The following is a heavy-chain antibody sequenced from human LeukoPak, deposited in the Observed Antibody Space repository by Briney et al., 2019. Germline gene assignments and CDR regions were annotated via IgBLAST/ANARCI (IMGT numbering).Heavy chain of an antibody. CDR2: MNPNSGNT. Sequence: ASVKVSCKASGYTFTSYDINWVRQATGQGLEWMGWMNPNSGNTGYAQKFQGRVTITRNTSISTACMELSSLRSEDTAVYYCARTSDCSSTSCYEGYYYYMDVWGKGTTVTVSS. V-gene: IGHV1-8*03. D-gene: IGHD2-2*01. CDR1: GYTFTSYD. CDR3: ARTSDCSSTSCYEGYYYYMDV. J-gene: IGHJ6*03.